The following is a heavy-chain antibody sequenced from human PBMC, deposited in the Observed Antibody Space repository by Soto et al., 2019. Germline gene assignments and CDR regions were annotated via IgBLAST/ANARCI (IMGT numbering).Heavy chain of an antibody. CDR1: GYTFTSYG. CDR2: ISAYNGNT. D-gene: IGHD6-25*01. Sequence: QVQLVQSGAEVKKPGASVKVSCQASGYTFTSYGISWVRQAPGPGLEWMGWISAYNGNTKYAQKLQGRVTTTTDTATSTAYSELRSRRSDDTAVYYCARTGLTATMDYSDYWGQGTLVTVAS. V-gene: IGHV1-18*01. J-gene: IGHJ4*02. CDR3: ARTGLTATMDYSDY.